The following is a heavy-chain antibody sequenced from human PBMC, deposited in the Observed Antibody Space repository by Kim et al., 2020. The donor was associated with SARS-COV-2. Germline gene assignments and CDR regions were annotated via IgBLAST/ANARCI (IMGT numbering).Heavy chain of an antibody. Sequence: ADSVKGRFTISRDNSKNTLYLQMNSLRAEDTAVYYCARELRARAQFYFDYWGQGTLVTVSS. J-gene: IGHJ4*02. V-gene: IGHV3-30*01. CDR3: ARELRARAQFYFDY. D-gene: IGHD2-21*01.